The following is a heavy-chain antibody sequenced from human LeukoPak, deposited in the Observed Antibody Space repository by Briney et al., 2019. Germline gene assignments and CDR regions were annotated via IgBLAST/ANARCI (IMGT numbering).Heavy chain of an antibody. D-gene: IGHD6-19*01. J-gene: IGHJ4*02. CDR2: ISGSGGST. Sequence: GGSLRLSCAASGFTFSSYAMSWVRQAPGNGLEWVSAISGSGGSTYYADSVKGRFTISRDNSKNTLYLQMNSLRADDTAVYYCAKDGYSSGWYHDYWGQGTLVTVSS. CDR3: AKDGYSSGWYHDY. V-gene: IGHV3-23*01. CDR1: GFTFSSYA.